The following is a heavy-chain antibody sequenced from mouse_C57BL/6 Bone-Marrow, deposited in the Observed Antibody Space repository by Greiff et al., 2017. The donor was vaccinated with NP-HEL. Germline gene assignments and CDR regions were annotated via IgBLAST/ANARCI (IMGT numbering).Heavy chain of an antibody. CDR1: GFTFSSYT. V-gene: IGHV5-9*01. Sequence: EVKVEESGGGLVKPGGSLKLSCAASGFTFSSYTMSWVRQTPEKRLEWVATISGGGGNTYYPDSVKGRFTISRDNAKNTLYLQMSSLRSEDTALYYCARQGDYDHWGQGTLVTVSA. D-gene: IGHD2-4*01. J-gene: IGHJ3*01. CDR3: ARQGDYDH. CDR2: ISGGGGNT.